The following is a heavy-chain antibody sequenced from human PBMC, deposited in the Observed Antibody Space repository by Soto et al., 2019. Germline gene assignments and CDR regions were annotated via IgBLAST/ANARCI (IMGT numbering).Heavy chain of an antibody. V-gene: IGHV4-31*03. J-gene: IGHJ3*02. CDR2: IYYSGST. Sequence: SETLSLTCTVSGGSISSGGYYWSWIRQHPGKGLEWIGYIYYSGSTYYNPSLKSRVTISVDTSKNQFSLKLSSVTAADTAVYYCARSTIFGVVSIGGAFDIWGQGTMVTVSS. CDR3: ARSTIFGVVSIGGAFDI. CDR1: GGSISSGGYY. D-gene: IGHD3-3*01.